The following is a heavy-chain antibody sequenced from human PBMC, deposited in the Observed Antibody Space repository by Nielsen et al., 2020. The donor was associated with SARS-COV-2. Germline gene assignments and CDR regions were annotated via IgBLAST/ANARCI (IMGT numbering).Heavy chain of an antibody. CDR1: GFTFSSYS. Sequence: GESLKISCAASGFTFSSYSMNWVRQAPGKGLEWVSSISSSSSYIYYADSVKGRFTISRDNAKNSLYLQMNSLRAEDTALYYCARGPPEEASRYSSGWHHNWFDPWGQGTLVTVSS. CDR3: ARGPPEEASRYSSGWHHNWFDP. D-gene: IGHD6-19*01. V-gene: IGHV3-21*04. CDR2: ISSSSSYI. J-gene: IGHJ5*02.